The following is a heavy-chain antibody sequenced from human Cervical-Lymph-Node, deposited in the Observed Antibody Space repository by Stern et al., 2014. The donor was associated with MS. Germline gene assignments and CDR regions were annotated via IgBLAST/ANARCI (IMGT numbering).Heavy chain of an antibody. CDR3: ALRGSYYYYGMDV. CDR1: GFTFSSYG. J-gene: IGHJ6*02. Sequence: QEQLVQSGAEVKKPGASVKVSCKASGFTFSSYGITWVRPAPGQGLEWMGWISAYNGNTNYAQKLQGRVTMTTDTSTSTAYMELRSLRSDDTAVYYCALRGSYYYYGMDVWGQGTTVTVSS. V-gene: IGHV1-18*01. CDR2: ISAYNGNT.